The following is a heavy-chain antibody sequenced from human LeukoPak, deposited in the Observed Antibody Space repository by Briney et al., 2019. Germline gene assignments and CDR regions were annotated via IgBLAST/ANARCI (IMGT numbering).Heavy chain of an antibody. D-gene: IGHD1-26*01. Sequence: SETLSLTCTVSGGSISSGGYYWSWIRQHQGKGLEWIGYIYYSGSTYYNPSLKSRVTMSVDTSKNQFSLRLTSMTAADTAVYYCARGSHYMDVWGKGTTVTVSS. CDR1: GGSISSGGYY. CDR3: ARGSHYMDV. J-gene: IGHJ6*03. CDR2: IYYSGST. V-gene: IGHV4-31*03.